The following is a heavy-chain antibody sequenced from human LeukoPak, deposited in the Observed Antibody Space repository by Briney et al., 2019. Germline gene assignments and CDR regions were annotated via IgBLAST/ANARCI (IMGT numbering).Heavy chain of an antibody. CDR3: ARHGGTSYYFDY. CDR1: GGSISSYY. CDR2: IYYSGST. J-gene: IGHJ4*02. Sequence: SETLFLTCTVSGGSISSYYWSWIRQPPGKGLEWIGYIYYSGSTSYNPSLKSRVTISVDTSKNQFSLKLSSVTAADTAVYYCARHGGTSYYFDYWGQGTLATVSS. V-gene: IGHV4-59*08.